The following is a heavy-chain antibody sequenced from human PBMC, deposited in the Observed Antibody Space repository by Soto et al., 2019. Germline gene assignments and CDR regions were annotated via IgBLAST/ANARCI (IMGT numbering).Heavy chain of an antibody. Sequence: QVQLQQWGAGLLKPSETLSLTCGISGVSLSGSTWNWILQFPGKGLEWMGEINHRGSINYNPSLKSRGTIYVDTSTNQCSLNLMSATAADTALYYCAAGGGFITFRLVSFDHWGQRTLVTVSS. CDR2: INHRGSI. J-gene: IGHJ5*02. D-gene: IGHD1-20*01. CDR3: AAGGGFITFRLVSFDH. V-gene: IGHV4-34*01. CDR1: GVSLSGST.